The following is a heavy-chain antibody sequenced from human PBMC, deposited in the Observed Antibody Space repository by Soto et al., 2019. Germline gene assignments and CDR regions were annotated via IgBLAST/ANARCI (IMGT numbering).Heavy chain of an antibody. CDR3: ARVGSSSYYYFDY. Sequence: GSLRLSCAASGFTFSSYSMSWIRQAPGKGLEWVSYISSSSSYTNYADSVKGRFTISRDNAKNSLYLQMNSLRAEDTAVYYCARVGSSSYYYFDYWGQGTLVTVSS. CDR1: GFTFSSYS. D-gene: IGHD6-6*01. CDR2: ISSSSSYT. V-gene: IGHV3-21*05. J-gene: IGHJ4*02.